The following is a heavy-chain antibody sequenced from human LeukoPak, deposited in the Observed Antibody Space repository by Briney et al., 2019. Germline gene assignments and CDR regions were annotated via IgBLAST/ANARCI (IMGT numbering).Heavy chain of an antibody. CDR2: ISSSSSTI. D-gene: IGHD4-11*01. V-gene: IGHV3-48*01. CDR3: ARERWDYSIDY. Sequence: GGSLRLSCAASGFAFSSYSMNWVRQAPGKGLEWVSYISSSSSTIYYADSVKGRFTISRDNAKNLLYLQMNSLRAEDTAVYYCARERWDYSIDYWGQGTLVTVSS. CDR1: GFAFSSYS. J-gene: IGHJ4*02.